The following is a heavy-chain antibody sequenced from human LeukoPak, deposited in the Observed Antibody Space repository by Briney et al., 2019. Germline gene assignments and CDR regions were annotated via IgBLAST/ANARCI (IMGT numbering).Heavy chain of an antibody. CDR3: AKETTPNFGSGSYSYDY. CDR2: ISGSGGST. V-gene: IGHV3-23*01. J-gene: IGHJ4*02. CDR1: GFTFSSYA. Sequence: GGSLRLSCAASGFTFSSYAMSWVRQAPGKGLEWVSAISGSGGSTYYADSVKGRFTISRDNSKNTLYLQMNSLRAEDTALYYCAKETTPNFGSGSYSYDYWGQGTLVTVSS. D-gene: IGHD3-10*01.